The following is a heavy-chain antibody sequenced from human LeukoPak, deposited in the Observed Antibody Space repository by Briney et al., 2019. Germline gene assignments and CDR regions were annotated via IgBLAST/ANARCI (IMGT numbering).Heavy chain of an antibody. J-gene: IGHJ4*02. Sequence: GGSLRLSCADSGFTFSRYWMHWVRQAPGKGLVWVSRINSDGSITNYADSVKGRFTISRDNAKNTLYLQMNSLRADDTAVYYCTRGDSAFDYWGQGTLVTVSS. CDR2: INSDGSIT. CDR1: GFTFSRYW. V-gene: IGHV3-74*01. CDR3: TRGDSAFDY. D-gene: IGHD5-18*01.